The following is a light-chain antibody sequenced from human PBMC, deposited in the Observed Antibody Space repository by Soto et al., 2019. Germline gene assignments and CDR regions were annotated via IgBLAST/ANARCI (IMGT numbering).Light chain of an antibody. J-gene: IGLJ2*01. Sequence: QSALTQPRSMSGSPGQSVTISCTGTSSDVGGYNYVSWYQLHPGKAPKLMIYDVTKRPSGVPDRFSGSKSGSTASLTISGLQAEDEADYYCCSYAGNYTLIFGGGTKLTVL. CDR3: CSYAGNYTLI. V-gene: IGLV2-11*01. CDR1: SSDVGGYNY. CDR2: DVT.